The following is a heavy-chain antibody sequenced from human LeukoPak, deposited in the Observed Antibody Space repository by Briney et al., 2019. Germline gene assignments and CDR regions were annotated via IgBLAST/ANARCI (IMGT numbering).Heavy chain of an antibody. V-gene: IGHV3-30-3*01. J-gene: IGHJ4*02. CDR3: ARDVIAAAGGGY. CDR2: ISYDGSNK. Sequence: PGGSLRLSCAASGFTFSSYAMHWVRQAPGKGLEWVAVISYDGSNKYYADSVKGRFTISRDNAKNSLYLQMNSLRAEDTAVYYCARDVIAAAGGGYWGQGALVTVSS. D-gene: IGHD6-13*01. CDR1: GFTFSSYA.